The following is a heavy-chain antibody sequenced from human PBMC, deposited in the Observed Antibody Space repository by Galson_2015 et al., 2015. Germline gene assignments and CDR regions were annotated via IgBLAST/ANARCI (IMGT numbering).Heavy chain of an antibody. CDR3: GKEAAAGTTDY. V-gene: IGHV3-7*05. D-gene: IGHD6-13*01. J-gene: IGHJ4*02. CDR2: IKEDGGVK. CDR1: GFTFSSYW. Sequence: SLRLSCAASGFTFSSYWMNWVRQAPGKGLEWVANIKEDGGVKYYLDSVKGRFTISRDNAKNSLYLQMNSLRAEDTAVYYCGKEAAAGTTDYWGQGTLVTVSS.